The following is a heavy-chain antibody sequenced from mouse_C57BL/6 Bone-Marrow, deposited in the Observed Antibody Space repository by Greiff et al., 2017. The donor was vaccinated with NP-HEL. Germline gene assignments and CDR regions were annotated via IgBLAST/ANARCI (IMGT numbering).Heavy chain of an antibody. D-gene: IGHD2-4*01. J-gene: IGHJ3*01. Sequence: EVQLVESGGDLVKPGGSLKLSCAASGFTFSSYGMSWVRQTPDKRLEWVATISSGGSYTYYPDSVKGRFTISRDNAKNTLYLQMSSLKSEDTAMYYCARERDYDGFAYWGQGTLVTVSA. V-gene: IGHV5-6*01. CDR2: ISSGGSYT. CDR3: ARERDYDGFAY. CDR1: GFTFSSYG.